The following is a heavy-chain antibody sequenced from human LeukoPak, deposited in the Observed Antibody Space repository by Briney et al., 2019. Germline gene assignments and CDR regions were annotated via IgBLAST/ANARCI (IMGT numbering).Heavy chain of an antibody. CDR2: ISSSSSYI. CDR1: GFTFNTYS. J-gene: IGHJ4*02. D-gene: IGHD3-10*01. CDR3: ARSVRGLIIGQFDY. Sequence: SGGSLRLSCAASGFTFNTYSMNWVRQAPGKGLEWVSSISSSSSYIYYADSVKGRFTISRDNAKNSLYLQMNSLRAEDTAVYYCARSVRGLIIGQFDYWGQGTLVTVSS. V-gene: IGHV3-21*01.